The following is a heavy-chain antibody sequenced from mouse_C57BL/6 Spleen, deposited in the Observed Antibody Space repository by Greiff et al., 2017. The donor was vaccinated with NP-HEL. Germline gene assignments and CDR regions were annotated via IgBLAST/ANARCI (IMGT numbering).Heavy chain of an antibody. V-gene: IGHV5-9*01. Sequence: EVHLVESGGGLVKPGGSLKLSCAASGFTFSSYTMSWVRQTPEKRLEWVATISGGGGNTYYPDSVKGRFTISRDNAKNTLYLQMSSLRSEDTALYYCARQSWGGPMDYWGQGTSVTVSS. J-gene: IGHJ4*01. D-gene: IGHD3-3*01. CDR2: ISGGGGNT. CDR3: ARQSWGGPMDY. CDR1: GFTFSSYT.